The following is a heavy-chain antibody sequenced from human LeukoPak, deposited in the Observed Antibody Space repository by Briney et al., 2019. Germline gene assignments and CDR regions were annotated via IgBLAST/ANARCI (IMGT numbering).Heavy chain of an antibody. CDR2: INPSGGST. CDR3: ARAYCSGGSCYDY. J-gene: IGHJ4*02. CDR1: GYTFTSYY. V-gene: IGHV1-46*01. Sequence: ASVKVSCKASGYTFTSYYMHWVRQAPGQGLEWMGIINPSGGSTSYAQKFQGRDTMTRDTSTSTVYMELSSLRSEDMAVYYCARAYCSGGSCYDYWGQGTLVTVSS. D-gene: IGHD2-15*01.